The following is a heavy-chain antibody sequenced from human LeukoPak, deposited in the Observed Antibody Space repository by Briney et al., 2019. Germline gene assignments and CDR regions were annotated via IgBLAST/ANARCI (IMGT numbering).Heavy chain of an antibody. D-gene: IGHD2-8*01. CDR2: IRYDGSDK. CDR3: ARDYVWDAFDI. CDR1: GFSFSIYG. Sequence: GGSLRLSCAASGFSFSIYGMHWVRQAPGKGLEWVAVIRYDGSDKHYADSVKGRFTISRDNSKNTLFLQMNSLRGEDTAVYYCARDYVWDAFDIWGQGTMVTVSS. V-gene: IGHV3-33*01. J-gene: IGHJ3*02.